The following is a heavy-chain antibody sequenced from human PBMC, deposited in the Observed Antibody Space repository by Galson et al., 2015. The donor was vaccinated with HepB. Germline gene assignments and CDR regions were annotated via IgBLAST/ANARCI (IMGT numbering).Heavy chain of an antibody. J-gene: IGHJ5*02. V-gene: IGHV6-1*01. CDR2: TYYRSKWYN. Sequence: CAISGDSVSSNSSAWSWIRQSPSRGLEWLGRTYYRSKWYNDYALSVKSRITINPDTSKNQFSLQLYSATPEDTAIYYCAKFSSRRWFDPWGQGTLVTVSS. CDR1: GDSVSSNSSA. CDR3: AKFSSRRWFDP.